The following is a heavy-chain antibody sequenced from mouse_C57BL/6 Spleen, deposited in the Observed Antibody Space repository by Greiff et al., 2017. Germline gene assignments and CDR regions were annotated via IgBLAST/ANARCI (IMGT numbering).Heavy chain of an antibody. V-gene: IGHV1-64*01. CDR2: IHPNSGST. Sequence: QVQLQQPGAELVKPGASVKLSCKASGYTFTSYWMHWVKQRPGQGLEWIGMIHPNSGSTNYNEKFKSKATLTVDKSSSTAYMQLSSLTSEDSAVYYCARRDGNYGGFAYWGQGTLVTVSA. CDR1: GYTFTSYW. CDR3: ARRDGNYGGFAY. D-gene: IGHD2-1*01. J-gene: IGHJ3*01.